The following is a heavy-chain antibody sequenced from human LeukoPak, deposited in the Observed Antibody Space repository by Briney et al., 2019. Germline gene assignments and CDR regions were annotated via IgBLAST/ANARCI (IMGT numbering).Heavy chain of an antibody. Sequence: PGGSLRLSCAASGLTFSSYGMHWVRQAPGKGLEWVAVIWYDGSNKYYADSVKGRFTISRDNSKNTLYLQMNSLRAEDTAVYYCAKVVSTVTTRDHDAFDIWGQGTMVTVSS. CDR2: IWYDGSNK. CDR3: AKVVSTVTTRDHDAFDI. V-gene: IGHV3-33*06. CDR1: GLTFSSYG. J-gene: IGHJ3*02. D-gene: IGHD4-17*01.